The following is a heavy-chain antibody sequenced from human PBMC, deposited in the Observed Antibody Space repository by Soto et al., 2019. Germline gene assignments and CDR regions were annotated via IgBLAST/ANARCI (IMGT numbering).Heavy chain of an antibody. J-gene: IGHJ6*02. Sequence: QVQLVESGGGVVQPGRSLRLSCAASGFTFSSYGMHWVRQAPGKGLEWVAVISYDGSNKYYADSVKGRFTISRDNSKNTLYLQMNSLRAEDTAVYYCAKIRVWLAAAGHYYYYGMDVWGQGTTVTVSS. CDR2: ISYDGSNK. D-gene: IGHD6-13*01. V-gene: IGHV3-30*18. CDR3: AKIRVWLAAAGHYYYYGMDV. CDR1: GFTFSSYG.